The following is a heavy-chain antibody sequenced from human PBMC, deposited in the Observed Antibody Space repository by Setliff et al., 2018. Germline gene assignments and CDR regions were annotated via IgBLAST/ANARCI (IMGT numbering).Heavy chain of an antibody. CDR2: TIPIFGST. J-gene: IGHJ6*03. D-gene: IGHD3-22*01. CDR1: GGTFSSYA. CDR3: VREGVDSRSSTDYRYYMDV. V-gene: IGHV1-69*05. Sequence: GASVKVSCKASGGTFSSYAISWVRQAPGQGLEWMGGTIPIFGSTNYARKFQGRVTIITDESTSTAYMQLSSLGSEDTAVYYCVREGVDSRSSTDYRYYMDVWGKGTTVTVSS.